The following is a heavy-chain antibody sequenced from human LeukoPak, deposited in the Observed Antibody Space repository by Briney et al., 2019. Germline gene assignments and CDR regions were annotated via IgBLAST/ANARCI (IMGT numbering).Heavy chain of an antibody. V-gene: IGHV3-53*01. D-gene: IGHD3-22*01. CDR2: IYSGGST. CDR3: AREIYYDSSGYLYGMDV. J-gene: IGHJ6*02. Sequence: PGGSLRLSCAACGFTVSSNYMSWVRQAPGKGLEWVSVIYSGGSTYYADSVKGRFTISRDNSKNTLYLQMNSLRAEDTAVYYCAREIYYDSSGYLYGMDVWGQGTTVTVSS. CDR1: GFTVSSNY.